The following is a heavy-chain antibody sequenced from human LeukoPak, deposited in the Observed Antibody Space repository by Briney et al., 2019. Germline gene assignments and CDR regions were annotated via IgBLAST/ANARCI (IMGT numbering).Heavy chain of an antibody. CDR1: GYTFTSYY. Sequence: WASVKVSCKASGYTFTSYYMHWVRQAPGQALEWMGIINPSDGSTSYAQKFQGRVTMTRDTATSTVYMELSSLRSEETAVYYCARPLYSSGWYAFDYWGQGTLVTVSS. V-gene: IGHV1-46*01. J-gene: IGHJ4*02. CDR3: ARPLYSSGWYAFDY. D-gene: IGHD6-19*01. CDR2: INPSDGST.